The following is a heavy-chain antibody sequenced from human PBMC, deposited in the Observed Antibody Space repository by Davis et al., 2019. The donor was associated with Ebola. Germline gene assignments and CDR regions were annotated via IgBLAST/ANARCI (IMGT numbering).Heavy chain of an antibody. CDR2: INHSGST. J-gene: IGHJ6*02. CDR3: ARDRVAAAGRWYYYYGMDV. D-gene: IGHD6-13*01. CDR1: GGSFSFYY. Sequence: MPGGSLRLSCAVYGGSFSFYYWSWIRQPPGKGLEWIGEINHSGSTNYNPSLKSRVTISVDTSKNQFSLKLSSVTAADTAVYYCARDRVAAAGRWYYYYGMDVWGQGTTVTVSS. V-gene: IGHV4-34*01.